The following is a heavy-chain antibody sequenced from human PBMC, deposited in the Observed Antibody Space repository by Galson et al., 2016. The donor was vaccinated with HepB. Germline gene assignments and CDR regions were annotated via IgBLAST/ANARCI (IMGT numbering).Heavy chain of an antibody. V-gene: IGHV3-33*01. CDR3: ARDPGIAAYLDY. CDR2: IWYDGSKK. D-gene: IGHD6-13*01. Sequence: SLRLSCAASGFTFSSYGMHWVRQAPGKGLEWVAVIWYDGSKKYYADPGKGRFTISEDNSKNTRYLQMNSLRAEDTAVYYCARDPGIAAYLDYWGQGTLVTVSS. J-gene: IGHJ4*02. CDR1: GFTFSSYG.